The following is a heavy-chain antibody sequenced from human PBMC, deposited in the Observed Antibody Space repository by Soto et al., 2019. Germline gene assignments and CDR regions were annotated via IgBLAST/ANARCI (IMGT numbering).Heavy chain of an antibody. J-gene: IGHJ5*02. V-gene: IGHV2-5*02. Sequence: SGPTLVNPTQTLTLTCNFPGFSLTNKGVGVCWIRQPPRKALEWLGIIYWDEDKRYRPSLNNRLTITKDTSKNQVVLTMTNVDTVDTATYYCAHLHATSGYDWRYDPWGQGTLVTVSS. D-gene: IGHD5-12*01. CDR3: AHLHATSGYDWRYDP. CDR1: GFSLTNKGVG. CDR2: IYWDEDK.